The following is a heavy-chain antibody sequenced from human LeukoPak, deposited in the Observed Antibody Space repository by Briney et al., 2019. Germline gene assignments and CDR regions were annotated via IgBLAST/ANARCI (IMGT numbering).Heavy chain of an antibody. V-gene: IGHV1-3*01. J-gene: IGHJ5*02. D-gene: IGHD3-16*01. CDR1: GYTFTSYA. Sequence: EASVKVSCKASGYTFTSYAMHWVRQAPGQRLEWMGWINAGNGNTKYSQKFQGRVTITADKSTSTAYMELSSLRSEDTAVYYCARRGDWFDPWGQGTLVTVSS. CDR3: ARRGDWFDP. CDR2: INAGNGNT.